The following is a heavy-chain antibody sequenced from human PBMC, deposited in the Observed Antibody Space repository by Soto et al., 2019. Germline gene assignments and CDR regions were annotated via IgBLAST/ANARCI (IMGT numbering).Heavy chain of an antibody. Sequence: PGGSLRLSCAASVLTFSSYSMNWVRQAPGKGLEWVSSISSSSSYIYYADSVKGRFTISRDNAKNSLYLQMNSLRAEDTAVYYCASRVVAKATVDYWGQGTLVTVSS. CDR2: ISSSSSYI. CDR1: VLTFSSYS. CDR3: ASRVVAKATVDY. D-gene: IGHD2-21*01. J-gene: IGHJ4*02. V-gene: IGHV3-21*01.